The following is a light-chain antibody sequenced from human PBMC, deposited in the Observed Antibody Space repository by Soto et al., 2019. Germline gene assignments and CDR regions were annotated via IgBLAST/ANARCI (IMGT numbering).Light chain of an antibody. V-gene: IGKV3-11*01. CDR3: QQRSNWPLT. CDR2: DAS. Sequence: EIVLTQSPATLSLSPGERATLSCRASQSISSFLAWYQQKPGQAPRLLIYDASNRATDIPDRFSGSGSGTDYTLSISSLEPEDFAVYYCQQRSNWPLTFGGGPKVEIK. J-gene: IGKJ4*01. CDR1: QSISSF.